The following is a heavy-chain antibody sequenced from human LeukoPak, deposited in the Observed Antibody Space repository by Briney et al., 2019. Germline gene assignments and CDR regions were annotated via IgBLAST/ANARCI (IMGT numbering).Heavy chain of an antibody. J-gene: IGHJ4*02. Sequence: SETLSLTCTVSGGSISSGGYYWSWIRQPPGKGLEWIGYIYHSGSTYYNPSLKSRVTISVDRSKNQFSLKLSSVTAADTAVYYCARSITIFGVVDKVDYWGQGTLVTVSS. CDR1: GGSISSGGYY. CDR2: IYHSGST. V-gene: IGHV4-30-2*01. CDR3: ARSITIFGVVDKVDY. D-gene: IGHD3-3*01.